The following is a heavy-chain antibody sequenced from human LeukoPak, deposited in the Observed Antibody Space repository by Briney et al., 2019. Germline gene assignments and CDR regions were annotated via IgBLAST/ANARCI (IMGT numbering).Heavy chain of an antibody. CDR1: GFTFNTCW. J-gene: IGHJ4*02. V-gene: IGHV3-7*01. CDR3: VRDYFVDGSNSRIFFDY. Sequence: GGSLRLSCAVAGFTFNTCWMSWVRQAAGGWLGCVASIKQEGSEKICVDCVKGRFTISRDNAKNYLYMQMNRQRAEDTAVYYCVRDYFVDGSNSRIFFDYWGQGILVTVSS. CDR2: IKQEGSEK. D-gene: IGHD5-24*01.